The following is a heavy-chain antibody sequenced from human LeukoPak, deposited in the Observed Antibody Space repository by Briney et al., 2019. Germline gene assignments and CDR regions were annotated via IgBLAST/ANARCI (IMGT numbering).Heavy chain of an antibody. CDR3: ARQTGGESPDY. D-gene: IGHD2-15*01. V-gene: IGHV3-73*01. J-gene: IGHJ4*02. Sequence: GGSLRLSCAASGFTFSGSAMHWVRQASGKGLEWVGRVRSKANSYATAYAASVKGRFTISRDDSKNTAYLQMNSLKTEDTAVYYCARQTGGESPDYWGQGTLVTVSS. CDR2: VRSKANSYAT. CDR1: GFTFSGSA.